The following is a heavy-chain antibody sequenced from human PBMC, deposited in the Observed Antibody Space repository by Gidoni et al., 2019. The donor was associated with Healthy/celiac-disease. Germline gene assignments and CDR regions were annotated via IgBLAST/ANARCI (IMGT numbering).Heavy chain of an antibody. J-gene: IGHJ3*02. CDR2: ISSSSSTI. V-gene: IGHV3-48*02. CDR3: ARDSRYYDILTGYHDAFDI. Sequence: EVQRVESGGGLLQSRWSLRLSCAASGFTFSSYSMNWVRQAPGKGLDWFSYISSSSSTIYYADSVKGRFTISRDNAKNSLYLQMNSLRDEDTAVYYCARDSRYYDILTGYHDAFDIWGQGTMVTVSS. D-gene: IGHD3-9*01. CDR1: GFTFSSYS.